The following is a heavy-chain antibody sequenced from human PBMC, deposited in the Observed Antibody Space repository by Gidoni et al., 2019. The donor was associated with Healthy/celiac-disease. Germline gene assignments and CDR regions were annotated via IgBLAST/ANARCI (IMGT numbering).Heavy chain of an antibody. CDR3: ATGYIVVVVGGPNYGMDV. V-gene: IGHV1-24*01. D-gene: IGHD2-15*01. CDR2: FDPEDGET. J-gene: IGHJ6*02. Sequence: QVQLVQSGAEVKKPGASVKVSCKVSGSTLTELSMHWVRQAPGKGLEWMGGFDPEDGETIYAQKFQGRVTMTEDTSTDTAYMELSSLRSEDTAVYYCATGYIVVVVGGPNYGMDVWGQGTTVTVSS. CDR1: GSTLTELS.